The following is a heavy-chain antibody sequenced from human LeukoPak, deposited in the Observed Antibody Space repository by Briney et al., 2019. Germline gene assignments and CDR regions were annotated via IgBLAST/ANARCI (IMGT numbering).Heavy chain of an antibody. J-gene: IGHJ5*02. V-gene: IGHV4-4*07. Sequence: SETLSLTCTVSGDSISRYYWSWIRQPAGKGREWIGRIYNGGIITYNPPLKSRVTMSIDTSNNQFSLRLRFVTAADTAVYYCARDSGTTGEVKFDPWGQGTLVTVSS. D-gene: IGHD3-10*01. CDR3: ARDSGTTGEVKFDP. CDR1: GDSISRYY. CDR2: IYNGGII.